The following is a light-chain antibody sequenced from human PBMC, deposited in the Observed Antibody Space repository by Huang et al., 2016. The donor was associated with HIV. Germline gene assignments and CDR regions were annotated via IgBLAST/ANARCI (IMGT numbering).Light chain of an antibody. Sequence: DIQMTQSPSTLSASIGDRVTITCRASQRLSSWLAWYQQKPGKAPKLLIYKASSVESGVPSRFSGSGSGTEFTLTISNLQPDDFATYYCQQYNTYPLTFGGGTKVEIK. CDR1: QRLSSW. CDR3: QQYNTYPLT. CDR2: KAS. V-gene: IGKV1-5*03. J-gene: IGKJ4*01.